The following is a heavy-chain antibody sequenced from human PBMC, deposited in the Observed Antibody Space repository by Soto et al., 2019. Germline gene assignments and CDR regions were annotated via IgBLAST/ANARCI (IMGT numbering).Heavy chain of an antibody. J-gene: IGHJ4*02. V-gene: IGHV1-18*01. CDR1: GYTFTSYG. Sequence: QVQLVQSGAEVKKPGASVKVSCKASGYTFTSYGITWVRQAPGQGLEWMGWISAYNGNTNYAQKLQGRVTMTTDTSTSTAYMALRSLRSDDTAVYFCARVAVDYDILTGYHRPYYFDYWGQGTLVTVSS. CDR3: ARVAVDYDILTGYHRPYYFDY. D-gene: IGHD3-9*01. CDR2: ISAYNGNT.